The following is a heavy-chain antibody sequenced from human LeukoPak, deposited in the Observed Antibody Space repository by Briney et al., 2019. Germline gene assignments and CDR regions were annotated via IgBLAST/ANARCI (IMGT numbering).Heavy chain of an antibody. Sequence: SETLSLTCTVSSGSISSYYWSWIRQPPGKGLEWIGSIYYSGSTYYNPSLKSRVTISVDTSKNQFSLKLSSVTAADTAVYYCGRIHRDSGSPTWFYWGQGTLVTVSS. J-gene: IGHJ4*02. V-gene: IGHV4-59*12. CDR3: GRIHRDSGSPTWFY. CDR1: SGSISSYY. CDR2: IYYSGST. D-gene: IGHD3-10*01.